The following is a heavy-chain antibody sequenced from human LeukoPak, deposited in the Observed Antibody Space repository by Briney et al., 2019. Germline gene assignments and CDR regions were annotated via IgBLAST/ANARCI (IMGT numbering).Heavy chain of an antibody. CDR2: ISGSGGST. V-gene: IGHV3-23*01. D-gene: IGHD6-13*01. J-gene: IGHJ4*02. Sequence: GGSLRLSCAASGFTFSSYAMSWIRQAPGKGLEWVSAISGSGGSTYYADSVKGRFTISRDNSKNTLYLQMNSLRAEDTAVYYCAKDSIAAAGTWDFDYWGQGTLVTVSS. CDR1: GFTFSSYA. CDR3: AKDSIAAAGTWDFDY.